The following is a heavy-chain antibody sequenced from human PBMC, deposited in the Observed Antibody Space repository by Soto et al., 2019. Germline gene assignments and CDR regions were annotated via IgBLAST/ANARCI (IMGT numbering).Heavy chain of an antibody. V-gene: IGHV3-23*01. J-gene: IGHJ4*02. D-gene: IGHD4-17*01. CDR1: GFTFSNYA. CDR2: ISGGST. CDR3: AKDLIYGDGYLDFDY. Sequence: EVQLLESGGGLVQPGGSLRLSCGASGFTFSNYAMSWVRQAPGKGLEWVSAISGGSTYYAGSVKGRFSISRDDSKDTLFLQMNSLRAEDTAVYFCAKDLIYGDGYLDFDYWGQGTLVTVSS.